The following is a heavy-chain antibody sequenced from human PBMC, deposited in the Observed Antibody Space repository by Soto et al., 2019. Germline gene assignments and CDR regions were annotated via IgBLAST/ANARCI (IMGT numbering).Heavy chain of an antibody. D-gene: IGHD3-10*01. V-gene: IGHV4-39*01. CDR2: IYYSGST. Sequence: SETLSLTCTVSGGSISSSSYYWGWIRQPPGKGLEWIGSIYYSGSTYYNPSLKSRVTISVDTSKNQFSLKLSSVTAADTAVYYCARSATRGVIITPNWFDPWGQGTLVTVSS. J-gene: IGHJ5*02. CDR3: ARSATRGVIITPNWFDP. CDR1: GGSISSSSYY.